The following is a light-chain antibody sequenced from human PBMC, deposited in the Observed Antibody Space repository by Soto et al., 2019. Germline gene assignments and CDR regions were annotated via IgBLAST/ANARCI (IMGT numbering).Light chain of an antibody. Sequence: QSVLTQPPSASGSPGQSVTISCTGTSSDIGGYNYISWYQQHPGKAPKLMIYEVSKRPSGVPDRFSASKSGNTASLTVSGLQAEDEAAYYCASYAVSSVVFGGGTKLTVL. J-gene: IGLJ2*01. CDR1: SSDIGGYNY. CDR2: EVS. CDR3: ASYAVSSVV. V-gene: IGLV2-8*01.